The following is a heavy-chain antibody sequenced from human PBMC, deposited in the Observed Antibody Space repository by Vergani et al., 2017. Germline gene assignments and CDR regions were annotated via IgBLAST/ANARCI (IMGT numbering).Heavy chain of an antibody. V-gene: IGHV4-59*01. J-gene: IGHJ4*02. CDR2: IHYSGST. D-gene: IGHD1-26*01. Sequence: QVQLQESGPGLVKPSETLSLTCTVSGGSISSYFWSWIRQPPGKGLEWIGYIHYSGSTNYNPSLKSRVTISLDTSKNQFSLKLSSVTAADTAVYYGASLGSGSYYSAFDYWGQGTLVTVSA. CDR1: GGSISSYF. CDR3: ASLGSGSYYSAFDY.